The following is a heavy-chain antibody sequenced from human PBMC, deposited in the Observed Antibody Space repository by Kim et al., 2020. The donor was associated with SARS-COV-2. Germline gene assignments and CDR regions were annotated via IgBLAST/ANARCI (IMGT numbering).Heavy chain of an antibody. Sequence: SETLSLTCTVSGGSISSSSYYWGWIRQPPGKGLEWIGSIYYSGSTYYNPSLKSRVTISVDTSKNQFSLKLSSVTAADTAVYYCASTQGVVMYYFDYWGQGTLVTVSS. CDR1: GGSISSSSYY. D-gene: IGHD3-10*01. CDR2: IYYSGST. V-gene: IGHV4-39*01. CDR3: ASTQGVVMYYFDY. J-gene: IGHJ4*02.